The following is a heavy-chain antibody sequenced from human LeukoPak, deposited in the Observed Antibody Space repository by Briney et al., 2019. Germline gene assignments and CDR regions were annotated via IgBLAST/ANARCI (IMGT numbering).Heavy chain of an antibody. CDR1: GFTFSSYG. CDR2: ISYDGSNK. D-gene: IGHD6-19*01. CDR3: AKDLGSSGWFNDY. Sequence: GGSLRLSCAASGFTFSSYGMHWVRQAPGKGLEWVAVISYDGSNKYYADSVKGRFTISRDNSKNTLYLQMNSLRAVDTAVYYSAKDLGSSGWFNDYWGQGTLVTASS. V-gene: IGHV3-30*18. J-gene: IGHJ4*02.